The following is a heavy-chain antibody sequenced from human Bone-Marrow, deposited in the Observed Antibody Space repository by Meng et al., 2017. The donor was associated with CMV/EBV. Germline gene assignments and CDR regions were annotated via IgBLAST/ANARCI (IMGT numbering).Heavy chain of an antibody. CDR1: GFTSSGFE. CDR3: ARDYPGSGGDAFAF. J-gene: IGHJ3*01. V-gene: IGHV3-48*03. D-gene: IGHD1-26*01. Sequence: GESLKISCAASGFTSSGFEMNWVRQAPGKGLEWVSYINTGTTKYYADSVKGRFTISRDNAKNSLYLRMTSLRAEDTALYYCARDYPGSGGDAFAFWGQGTRVTGSS. CDR2: INTGTTK.